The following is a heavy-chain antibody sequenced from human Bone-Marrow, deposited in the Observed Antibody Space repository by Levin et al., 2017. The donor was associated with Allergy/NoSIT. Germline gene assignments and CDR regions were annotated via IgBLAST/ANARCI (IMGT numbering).Heavy chain of an antibody. CDR2: IYYSGST. CDR3: ASLYGDYYDY. D-gene: IGHD4-17*01. CDR1: GGSISSYY. Sequence: LSQTLSLTCTVSGGSISSYYWSWIRQPPGKGLEWIGYIYYSGSTNYNPSLKSRVTISVDTSKNQFSLKLSSVTAADTAVYYCASLYGDYYDYWGQGTLVTVSS. V-gene: IGHV4-59*01. J-gene: IGHJ4*02.